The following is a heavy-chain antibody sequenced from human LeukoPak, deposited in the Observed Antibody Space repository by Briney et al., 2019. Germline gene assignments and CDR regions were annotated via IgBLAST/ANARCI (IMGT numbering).Heavy chain of an antibody. Sequence: PSETLSLTCAVYGGSFSGYYWSWIRQPPGKGLEWIGEINHSGSTNYNPSLKSRVTISVDTSKNQFSLKLSPVTAADTAVYYCAKYSYGYPNWFDPWGQGTLVTVSS. CDR3: AKYSYGYPNWFDP. CDR1: GGSFSGYY. CDR2: INHSGST. D-gene: IGHD5-18*01. V-gene: IGHV4-34*01. J-gene: IGHJ5*02.